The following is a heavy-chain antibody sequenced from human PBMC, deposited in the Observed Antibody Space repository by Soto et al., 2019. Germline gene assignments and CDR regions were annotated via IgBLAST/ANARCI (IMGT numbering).Heavy chain of an antibody. CDR2: IYYTGTT. J-gene: IGHJ4*02. CDR1: GVSISSSY. Sequence: LSLTFTVSGVSISSSYWSWIRQSPGTGLEWIGYIYYTGTTNYNPSLKRRVTISPDTAKNQFSLNVNSLTTADTAVYFCARGGNRYSNTASGVGGFDFWGQGTLVTVSS. CDR3: ARGGNRYSNTASGVGGFDF. D-gene: IGHD5-12*01. V-gene: IGHV4-59*01.